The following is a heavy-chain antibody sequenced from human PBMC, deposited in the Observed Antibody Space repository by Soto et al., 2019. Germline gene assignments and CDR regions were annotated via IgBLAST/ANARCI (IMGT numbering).Heavy chain of an antibody. D-gene: IGHD3-16*02. CDR1: GFTFTTNA. Sequence: GGSLRLSCAASGFTFTTNAMSWVRQAPGKGLEWVSAISGSGGSTYYVDSVKGRFTISRDNSKNTLYLQMNSLRAEDTAVYYCAKSLWGIIIDFDYWGQGTQVTVSS. V-gene: IGHV3-23*01. CDR2: ISGSGGST. CDR3: AKSLWGIIIDFDY. J-gene: IGHJ4*02.